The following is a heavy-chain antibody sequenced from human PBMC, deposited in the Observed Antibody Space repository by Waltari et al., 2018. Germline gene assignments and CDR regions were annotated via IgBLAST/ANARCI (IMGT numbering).Heavy chain of an antibody. CDR3: AKGIQLWGRGSWYFDD. V-gene: IGHV7-4-1*02. Sequence: QVQLVQSGSELKKPGASVKVSCKASGYIFSNYAMNWVRQAPGQGLEWMGWVNTNTGNPTYAQGFTGRFGFALDTSVSTAYLQISSLKAEDTSVYYCAKGIQLWGRGSWYFDDWGQGTLVTVSS. CDR2: VNTNTGNP. J-gene: IGHJ4*02. D-gene: IGHD5-18*01. CDR1: GYIFSNYA.